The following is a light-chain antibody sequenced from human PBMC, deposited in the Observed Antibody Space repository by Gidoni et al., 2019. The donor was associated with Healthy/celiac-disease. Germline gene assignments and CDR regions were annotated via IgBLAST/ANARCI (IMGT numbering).Light chain of an antibody. V-gene: IGKV1-9*01. CDR2: AAS. CDR3: QQLNSYPPGLT. J-gene: IGKJ4*01. CDR1: QGISRY. Sequence: DIKLTQSTSFLSASVGDRVTITCRASQGISRYLAWYQQKPGKAPKLLLYAASTLQSGVPSRFSGSGSVTDFSLTISSLQPEDFSTYFCQQLNSYPPGLTFGGGTKVEIK.